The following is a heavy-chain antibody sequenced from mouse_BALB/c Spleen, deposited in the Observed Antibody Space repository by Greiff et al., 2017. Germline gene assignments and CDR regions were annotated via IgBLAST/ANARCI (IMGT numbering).Heavy chain of an antibody. D-gene: IGHD2-2*01. CDR1: GFTFSDYY. CDR2: ISDGGSYT. J-gene: IGHJ3*01. Sequence: EVQLVESGGGLVKPGGSLKLSCAASGFTFSDYYMYWVRQTPEKRLEWVATISDGGSYTYYPDSVKGRFPISRDNAKNNLYLQMSSLKSEDTAMYYCARDGYAWFAYWGQGTLVTVSA. V-gene: IGHV5-4*02. CDR3: ARDGYAWFAY.